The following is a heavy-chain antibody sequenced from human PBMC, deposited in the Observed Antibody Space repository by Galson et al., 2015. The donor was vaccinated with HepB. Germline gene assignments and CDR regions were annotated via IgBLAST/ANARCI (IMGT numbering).Heavy chain of an antibody. CDR1: GFTVSSNY. CDR3: ARHKVMLGSSSVPYFDY. CDR2: IYGGGST. J-gene: IGHJ4*02. Sequence: SLRLSCAASGFTVSSNYMSWVRQASGKGLEWVSVIYGGGSTYYADSVKGRFTISRDNSKNTLYLQMNSLRAEDTAVYYCARHKVMLGSSSVPYFDYWGQGTLVTVSS. D-gene: IGHD6-6*01. V-gene: IGHV3-66*04.